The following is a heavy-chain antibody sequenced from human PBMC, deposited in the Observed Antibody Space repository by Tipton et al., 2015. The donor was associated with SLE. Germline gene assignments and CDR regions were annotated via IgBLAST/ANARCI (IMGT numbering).Heavy chain of an antibody. CDR1: GGSFSGYY. CDR3: ARGRGWSSGYFDL. CDR2: INHSGST. J-gene: IGHJ2*01. D-gene: IGHD1-26*01. V-gene: IGHV4-34*01. Sequence: TLSLTCAVYGGSFSGYYWSWIRQPPGKGLEWIGEINHSGSTNYNPSLKSRVTISVDTSKNQFSLKLSSVTAADTAVYYCARGRGWSSGYFDLWGRGTLVTVSS.